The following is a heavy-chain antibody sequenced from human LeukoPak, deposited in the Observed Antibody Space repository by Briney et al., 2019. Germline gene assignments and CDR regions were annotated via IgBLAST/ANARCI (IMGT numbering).Heavy chain of an antibody. CDR2: ISHDGSIK. CDR3: ARGRVIYDYYGMDV. CDR1: GFTFSNYA. D-gene: IGHD3-22*01. Sequence: QTGGSLRLSCAASGFTFSNYAIHWVRQAPGEGLEWVAVISHDGSIKYFADSVRGRFTISRDNSKNTLYLQMNSLGAEDTAVYYCARGRVIYDYYGMDVWGQGTTVNVSS. J-gene: IGHJ6*02. V-gene: IGHV3-30-3*01.